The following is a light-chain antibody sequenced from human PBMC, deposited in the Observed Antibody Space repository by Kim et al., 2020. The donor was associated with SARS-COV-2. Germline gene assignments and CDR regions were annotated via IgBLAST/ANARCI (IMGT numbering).Light chain of an antibody. V-gene: IGLV3-1*01. CDR2: QDS. J-gene: IGLJ3*02. CDR1: KLGDKY. Sequence: SYELTQPPSVSVSPGQTASITCSGDKLGDKYACWYQQQPGQSPVLVIYQDSKRPSGIPEPFSGSNSGNTATLTISGTQAMDEADYYCQAWDSSTNWVFGG. CDR3: QAWDSSTNWV.